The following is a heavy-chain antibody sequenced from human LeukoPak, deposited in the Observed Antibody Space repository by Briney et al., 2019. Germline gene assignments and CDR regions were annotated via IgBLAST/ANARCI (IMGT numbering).Heavy chain of an antibody. CDR3: ARSLKRELLRTYFDY. J-gene: IGHJ4*02. CDR2: ISYDGSNK. V-gene: IGHV3-30*03. CDR1: GITFSSYA. Sequence: GGSLRLSCAASGITFSSYAMHWVRQAPGKGLEWVAVISYDGSNKYYADFVKGRFTISRDNSKNTLYLQMNSLRAEDTAVYYCARSLKRELLRTYFDYWGQGTLVTVSS. D-gene: IGHD1-26*01.